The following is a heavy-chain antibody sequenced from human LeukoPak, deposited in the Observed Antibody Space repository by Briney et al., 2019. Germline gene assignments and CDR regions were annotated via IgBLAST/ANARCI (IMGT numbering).Heavy chain of an antibody. CDR3: ASASTQYYDILTGYPPDY. CDR1: GGSISSGDYY. D-gene: IGHD3-9*01. CDR2: IYYSGST. J-gene: IGHJ4*02. Sequence: SXTLSLTCTVSGGSISSGDYYWRWIRQPPGKGLEWIGYIYYSGSTYYNQSRKSRFTISVDTSKNQFSLKLSSVTAADTAVYYCASASTQYYDILTGYPPDYWGQGTLVTVSS. V-gene: IGHV4-30-4*08.